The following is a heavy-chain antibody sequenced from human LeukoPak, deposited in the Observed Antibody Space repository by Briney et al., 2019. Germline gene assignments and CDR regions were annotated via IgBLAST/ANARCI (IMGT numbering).Heavy chain of an antibody. CDR1: GFTFNDYY. Sequence: GGSLRLSCAASGFTFNDYYMSWIRQAPGKGLEWLSYINIGGTNTHYADSVKGRFTISRDNAKKSLYLEMNNLRAEDTAVYYCATDGAGFDSWGQGVLVTVSS. CDR2: INIGGTNT. V-gene: IGHV3-11*01. J-gene: IGHJ5*01. CDR3: ATDGAGFDS.